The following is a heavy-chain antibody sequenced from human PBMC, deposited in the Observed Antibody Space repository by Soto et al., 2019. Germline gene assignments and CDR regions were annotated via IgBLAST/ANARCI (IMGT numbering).Heavy chain of an antibody. CDR1: GFTLSNYG. V-gene: IGHV3-30-3*01. D-gene: IGHD3-16*01. CDR3: ARGRDYLGGDFHY. J-gene: IGHJ4*02. CDR2: ISYDGSNK. Sequence: QVQLVESGGGVVQPGRSLRLCCTASGFTLSNYGMHWVRQAPGKGLKWVAVISYDGSNKYYADSVKGRFTISRDNSQNTLYLQMNSLRAEDTAVYYCARGRDYLGGDFHYWGQGTLVTVSS.